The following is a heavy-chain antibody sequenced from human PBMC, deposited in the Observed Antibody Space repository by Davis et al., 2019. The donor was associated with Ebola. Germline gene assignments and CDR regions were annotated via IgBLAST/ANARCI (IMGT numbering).Heavy chain of an antibody. J-gene: IGHJ4*02. CDR2: ISSSGSTI. CDR1: GFTFSDYY. V-gene: IGHV3-11*01. D-gene: IGHD6-19*01. Sequence: GESLKISCAASGFTFSDYYMSWIRQAPGKGLEWVSYISSSGSTIYYADSVKGRFTISRDNSKNTLFLQMNTLRAEDAAVYYCAGGTRSGWHLEYWGQGTLVTVSS. CDR3: AGGTRSGWHLEY.